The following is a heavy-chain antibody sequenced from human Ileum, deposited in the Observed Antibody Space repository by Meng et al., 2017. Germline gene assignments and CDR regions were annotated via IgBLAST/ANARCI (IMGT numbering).Heavy chain of an antibody. CDR3: TRVSLGSLSDH. D-gene: IGHD1-26*01. CDR1: GFSFGDSW. Sequence: GESLKISCGASGFSFGDSWMNWVRQAPGKGLEWVANINTDGSGKYYVDSVKGRFTISRDNAKNSLSLQMNSLRAEDTAIYYCTRVSLGSLSDHWGQGSLVTVSS. V-gene: IGHV3-7*01. J-gene: IGHJ4*02. CDR2: INTDGSGK.